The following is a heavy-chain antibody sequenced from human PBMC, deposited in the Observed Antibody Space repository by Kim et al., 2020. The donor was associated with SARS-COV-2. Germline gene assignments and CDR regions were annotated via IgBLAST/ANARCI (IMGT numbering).Heavy chain of an antibody. Sequence: ADSVKGRFTISMDNSKNTLYLQMSSLRAEDTAVYYCVKLGQWLGNDAFDIWGQGTMVTVSS. V-gene: IGHV3-64D*06. CDR3: VKLGQWLGNDAFDI. D-gene: IGHD6-19*01. J-gene: IGHJ3*02.